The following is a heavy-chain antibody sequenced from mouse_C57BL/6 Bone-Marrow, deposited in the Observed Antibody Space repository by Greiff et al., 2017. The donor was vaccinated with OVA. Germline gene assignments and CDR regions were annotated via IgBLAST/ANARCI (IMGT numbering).Heavy chain of an antibody. CDR2: ISDGGSYT. Sequence: EVKLVESGGGLVKPGGSLKLSCAASGFTFSSYAMSWVRQTPEKRLEWVATISDGGSYTYYPDNVKGRFTISRDNAKNNLYLQMSHLKSEDTAMYYCARDHGHWYFDVWGTGTTVTVSS. D-gene: IGHD1-1*01. V-gene: IGHV5-4*01. CDR1: GFTFSSYA. CDR3: ARDHGHWYFDV. J-gene: IGHJ1*03.